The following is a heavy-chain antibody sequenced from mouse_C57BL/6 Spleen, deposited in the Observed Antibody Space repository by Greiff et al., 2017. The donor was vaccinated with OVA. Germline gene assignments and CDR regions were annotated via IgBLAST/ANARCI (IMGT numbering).Heavy chain of an antibody. CDR1: GYTFTSYW. D-gene: IGHD1-1*01. CDR2: PYPSVSYT. Sequence: QVQLQQPGAELVMPGACVKLSCKASGYTFTSYWMHWVTQSPLQGRDWIVQPYPSVSYTNYNQKFKGKSTLTVDKSSSTAYMQLSSLTSEDSAVYYCARNYYGSRYAMDYWGQGTSVTVSS. CDR3: ARNYYGSRYAMDY. V-gene: IGHV1-69*01. J-gene: IGHJ4*01.